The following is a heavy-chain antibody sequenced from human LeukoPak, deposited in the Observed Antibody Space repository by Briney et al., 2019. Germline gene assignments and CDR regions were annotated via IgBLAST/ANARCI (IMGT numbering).Heavy chain of an antibody. D-gene: IGHD1-26*01. Sequence: SETLSLTCTVSGVSVSSGSYYWSWIRQPPGKELEWISNIYYSGRTNYNPSLKSRVTISVDSSKNQFSLKLSSVTAADTAFYYWARDNGSGSHFDYWGQGALVSVSS. J-gene: IGHJ4*02. CDR3: ARDNGSGSHFDY. V-gene: IGHV4-61*01. CDR1: GVSVSSGSYY. CDR2: IYYSGRT.